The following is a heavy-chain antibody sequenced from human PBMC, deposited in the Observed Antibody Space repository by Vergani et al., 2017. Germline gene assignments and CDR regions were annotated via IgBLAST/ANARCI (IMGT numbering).Heavy chain of an antibody. D-gene: IGHD6-19*01. Sequence: EVQLLESGGGLVQPGGSLRLSCAASGFTFSSYAMSWVRQAPGKGLEWVSASSGSGGSTYYADSVKGRFTISRDNAKNTLYLQMNSLRAEDTAVYYWAKEWKIAVAGRPFDYWGQGTLVTVSS. V-gene: IGHV3-23*01. CDR1: GFTFSSYA. J-gene: IGHJ4*02. CDR2: SSGSGGST. CDR3: AKEWKIAVAGRPFDY.